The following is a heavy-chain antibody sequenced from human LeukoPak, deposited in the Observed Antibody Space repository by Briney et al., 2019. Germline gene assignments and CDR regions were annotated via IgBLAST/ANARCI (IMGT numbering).Heavy chain of an antibody. CDR2: IIPIFGTA. CDR3: ARSMTTVLWGMDYYYYMDV. CDR1: GGTFSSYA. Sequence: ASVKVSCKASGGTFSSYAISWVRQAPGQGLEWMGGIIPIFGTANYAQKFQGRVTITADKSTSTAYMELSSLRSEDTAVYYCARSMTTVLWGMDYYYYMDVWGKGTTVTVSS. V-gene: IGHV1-69*06. J-gene: IGHJ6*03. D-gene: IGHD4-17*01.